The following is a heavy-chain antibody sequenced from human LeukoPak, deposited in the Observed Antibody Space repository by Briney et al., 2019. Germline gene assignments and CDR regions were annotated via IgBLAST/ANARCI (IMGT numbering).Heavy chain of an antibody. CDR3: AKDGPGIVVVPAALFDY. D-gene: IGHD2-2*01. J-gene: IGHJ4*02. CDR2: IIPILGIA. V-gene: IGHV1-69*04. Sequence: SVKVSCKASGGTFSSYAISWVRQAPGQGLEWMGRIIPILGIANYAQKFQGRVTITADKSTSTAYMELSSLRSEDTAVYYCAKDGPGIVVVPAALFDYWGQGTLVTVSS. CDR1: GGTFSSYA.